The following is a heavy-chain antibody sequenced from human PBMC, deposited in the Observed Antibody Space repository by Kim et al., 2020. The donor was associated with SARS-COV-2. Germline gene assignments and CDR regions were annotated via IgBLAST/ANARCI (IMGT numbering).Heavy chain of an antibody. CDR3: ARHMWRAFDT. V-gene: IGHV4-34*12. CDR1: GGPFSGYY. Sequence: PSETLSLTCAVYGGPFSGYYWTWIRQPPGEGLEWVAEILSTEITKYNPSLKSRLTISMDTSKNLFSLKLTSVTAADTAIYYCARHMWRAFDTWGQGTTVTVSS. CDR2: ILSTEIT. D-gene: IGHD2-21*01. J-gene: IGHJ3*02.